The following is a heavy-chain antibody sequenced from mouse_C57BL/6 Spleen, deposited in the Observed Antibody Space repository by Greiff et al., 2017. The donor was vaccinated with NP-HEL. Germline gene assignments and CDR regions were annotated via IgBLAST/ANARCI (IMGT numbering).Heavy chain of an antibody. CDR1: GFSFNTYA. CDR2: IRSKSNNYAT. CDR3: VRQDSSGPLDY. Sequence: EVHLVESGGGLVQPKGSLKLSCAASGFSFNTYAMNWVRQAPGKGLEWVARIRSKSNNYATYYADSVKDRFTISRDDSESMLYLQMNNLKTEDTAMYYCVRQDSSGPLDYWGQGTTLTVSS. D-gene: IGHD3-2*02. J-gene: IGHJ2*01. V-gene: IGHV10-1*01.